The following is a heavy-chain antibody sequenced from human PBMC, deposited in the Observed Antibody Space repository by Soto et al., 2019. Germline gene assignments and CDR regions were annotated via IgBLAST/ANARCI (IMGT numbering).Heavy chain of an antibody. CDR3: ARSYSSSSFDY. Sequence: SETLSLTCTVSGGSISSGGYYWSWIRQHPGKGLEWIGYIYYSGSTYYNPSLKSRVTISVDTSKNQFSLKLSSVTAADTAVYYCARSYSSSSFDYWGQGTLVTVSS. CDR1: GGSISSGGYY. D-gene: IGHD6-6*01. J-gene: IGHJ4*02. CDR2: IYYSGST. V-gene: IGHV4-31*03.